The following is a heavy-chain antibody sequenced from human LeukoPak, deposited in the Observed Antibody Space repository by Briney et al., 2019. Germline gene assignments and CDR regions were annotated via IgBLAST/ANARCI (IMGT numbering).Heavy chain of an antibody. Sequence: GGSLRLSCAASGFTFSSYAMNWVRQAPGQGLEWVSAISGSGGSTYYADSVKGRFTISRDNSKNSLYLQMNSLRAEDTAMYYCARDAGAGWELLGRNDYWGQGTLVTVSS. V-gene: IGHV3-23*01. J-gene: IGHJ4*02. CDR1: GFTFSSYA. D-gene: IGHD1-26*01. CDR2: ISGSGGST. CDR3: ARDAGAGWELLGRNDY.